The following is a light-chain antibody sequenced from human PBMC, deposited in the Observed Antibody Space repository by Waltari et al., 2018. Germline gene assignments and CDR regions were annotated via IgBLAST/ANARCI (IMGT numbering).Light chain of an antibody. V-gene: IGLV4-69*01. CDR1: GEYSAYA. J-gene: IGLJ3*02. Sequence: LVLTQSPSASASLGASVKLTCSLPGEYSAYAIAWHQQQPLKGPRYLMTVNSDGSHKKGDVFSERFSGSSSDVDRYLIISRLQSDDEADYFCQTWGTGIQVFGSGTKLTVL. CDR2: VNSDGSH. CDR3: QTWGTGIQV.